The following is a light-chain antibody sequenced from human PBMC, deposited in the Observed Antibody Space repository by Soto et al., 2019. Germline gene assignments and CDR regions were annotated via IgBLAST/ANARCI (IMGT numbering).Light chain of an antibody. CDR2: GAS. CDR3: QQYDDWPQT. Sequence: EIVMTQSPVTLSVSPGERATLSCRASQSVSSSLAWYQQKPGQAPRLLIYGASIRATGIQARFSGSGSETEFTLTISSLQSEDFAVYYCQQYDDWPQTFGQGTKVEIK. J-gene: IGKJ1*01. CDR1: QSVSSS. V-gene: IGKV3-15*01.